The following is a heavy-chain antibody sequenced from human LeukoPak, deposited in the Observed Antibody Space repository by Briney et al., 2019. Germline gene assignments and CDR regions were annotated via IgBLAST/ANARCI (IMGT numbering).Heavy chain of an antibody. J-gene: IGHJ4*02. CDR3: QQPRRFDY. D-gene: IGHD6-13*01. V-gene: IGHV3-23*01. CDR2: ISGSGGST. CDR1: GFTFGSYFRSYV. Sequence: HSGGSLRLSCAASGFTFGSYFRSYVMSWVRQAPGKGLEWVSAISGSGGSTYYADSVKGRFTISRDNSKNTLYLQMNSLRAEDTAVYYCQQPRRFDYWGQGTLVTVSS.